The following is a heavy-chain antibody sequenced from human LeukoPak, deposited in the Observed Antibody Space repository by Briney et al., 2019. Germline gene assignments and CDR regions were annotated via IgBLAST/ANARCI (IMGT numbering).Heavy chain of an antibody. CDR2: ISAYNGNT. CDR3: ARVGYSSSWYANYYYYYMDV. V-gene: IGHV1-18*01. CDR1: GYTFTSYG. J-gene: IGHJ6*03. D-gene: IGHD6-13*01. Sequence: ASVKVSCKASGYTFTSYGISWVRQAPGQGLEWMGWISAYNGNTNYAQKLQGRVTMTTDTSTSTAYMELRSLRSDDTAVYYCARVGYSSSWYANYYYYYMDVWGKGTTVTISS.